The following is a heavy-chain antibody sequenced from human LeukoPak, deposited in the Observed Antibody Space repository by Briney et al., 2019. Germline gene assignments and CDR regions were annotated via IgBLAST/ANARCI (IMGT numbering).Heavy chain of an antibody. J-gene: IGHJ4*02. CDR2: LYHGGGT. CDR3: ARVGGDILTGRHLYYFDY. Sequence: SETLSLTCTVSGYSISSAFYWGWIRQPPEKGLEWVGFLYHGGGTYYNPSLKSRLNMSLDTSKNQFSLKLSSVTAADTAVYYCARVGGDILTGRHLYYFDYWGQGTLVTVSS. CDR1: GYSISSAFY. V-gene: IGHV4-38-2*02. D-gene: IGHD3-9*01.